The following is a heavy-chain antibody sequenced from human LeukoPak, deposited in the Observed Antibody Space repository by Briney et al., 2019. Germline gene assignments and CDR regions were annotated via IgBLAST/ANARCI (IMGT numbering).Heavy chain of an antibody. D-gene: IGHD4-17*01. J-gene: IGHJ3*02. CDR2: INPNSGGT. CDR1: GYTFTGYY. Sequence: ASVKVSCKASGYTFTGYYMHWVRQAPGQGLEWMGWINPNSGGTNYAQKFQGRVTMTRDTSISTAYMELSRLRSDDTAVYYCARELNGDQDAFDTWGQGTMVTVSS. CDR3: ARELNGDQDAFDT. V-gene: IGHV1-2*02.